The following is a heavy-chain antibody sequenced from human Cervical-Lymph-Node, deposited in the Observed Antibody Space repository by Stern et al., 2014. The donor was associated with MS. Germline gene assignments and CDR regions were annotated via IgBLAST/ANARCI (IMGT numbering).Heavy chain of an antibody. J-gene: IGHJ6*02. Sequence: QVQLVQSGAEVKKPGSSVKVSCKASGGTFSRYAVRWVRQAPGQGLEWLGGIIPILGTTIYAQKLQGRVTITGDQSTSTAYMELSSLRSEDTAVYYCARGELKEGLVRGMDVWGQGTTVTVSS. D-gene: IGHD1-26*01. CDR3: ARGELKEGLVRGMDV. V-gene: IGHV1-69*01. CDR2: IIPILGTT. CDR1: GGTFSRYA.